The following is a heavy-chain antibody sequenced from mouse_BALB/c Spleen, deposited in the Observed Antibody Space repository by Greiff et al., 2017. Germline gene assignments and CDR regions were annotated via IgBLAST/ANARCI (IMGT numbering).Heavy chain of an antibody. Sequence: VQLQQSGAELVKPGVSVKLSCTASGFNIKDTYMHWVKQRPEQGLEWIGRIDPANGNTKYDPKFQGKATITADTSSNTAYLQLSSLTSEDTAVYYCARYPSTTALDYWGQGTTLTVSS. V-gene: IGHV14-3*02. CDR2: IDPANGNT. D-gene: IGHD1-2*01. CDR1: GFNIKDTY. CDR3: ARYPSTTALDY. J-gene: IGHJ2*01.